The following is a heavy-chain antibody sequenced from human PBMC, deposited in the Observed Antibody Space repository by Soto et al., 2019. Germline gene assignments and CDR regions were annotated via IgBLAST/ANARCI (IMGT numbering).Heavy chain of an antibody. CDR1: GDTFSSYA. Sequence: QVQQVQSGAEVKKPGSSVKVSCEASGDTFSSYAISWVRQAPGQGLEWMGGIIPIFGTANYAQKFQGRVTITADESTSTAYMDLSSLRSEDTAVYYCARGVVPAANEEYYFDYWGQGTLVTVSS. CDR2: IIPIFGTA. CDR3: ARGVVPAANEEYYFDY. J-gene: IGHJ4*02. V-gene: IGHV1-69*01. D-gene: IGHD2-2*01.